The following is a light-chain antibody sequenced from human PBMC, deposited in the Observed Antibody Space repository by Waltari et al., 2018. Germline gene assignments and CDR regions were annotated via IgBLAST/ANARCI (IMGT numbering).Light chain of an antibody. J-gene: IGKJ1*01. CDR1: QSVSRT. Sequence: EIVLTQSPGTLSLSPGERATLSCRASQSVSRTLAWYQQKPGQAPRLLIYGASTSATGSPERFSGGGSGTDFSLTISRLGPEDFALYYCQHYVRLPATFGQGTKVEIK. CDR3: QHYVRLPAT. V-gene: IGKV3-20*01. CDR2: GAS.